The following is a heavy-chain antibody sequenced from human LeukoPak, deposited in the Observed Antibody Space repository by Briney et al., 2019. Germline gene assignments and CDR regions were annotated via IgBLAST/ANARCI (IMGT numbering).Heavy chain of an antibody. J-gene: IGHJ4*02. D-gene: IGHD6-13*01. CDR2: ISGSGGST. CDR1: GFTFSSYA. Sequence: GGSLRLSCAASGFTFSSYAMSWVRQAPGKGLEWVSAISGSGGSTYYADSVKGRFTITRDNSKNTLYLQMNSLRAEDTAVYYCAKQVAPYSRESPFDYWGQGTLVTVSS. CDR3: AKQVAPYSRESPFDY. V-gene: IGHV3-23*01.